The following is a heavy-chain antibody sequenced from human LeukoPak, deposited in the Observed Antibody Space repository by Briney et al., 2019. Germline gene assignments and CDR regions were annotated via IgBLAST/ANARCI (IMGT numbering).Heavy chain of an antibody. CDR2: ISSSGSTI. D-gene: IGHD6-6*01. CDR3: ARDPGAYSSSPIDY. J-gene: IGHJ4*02. CDR1: GFIFTNYW. V-gene: IGHV3-48*04. Sequence: GGSLRLSCEVSGFIFTNYWMSWVRQAPGKGLEWVSYISSSGSTIYYADSVKGRFTISRDNAKNSLYLQMNSLRAEDTAVYYCARDPGAYSSSPIDYWGQGTLVTVSS.